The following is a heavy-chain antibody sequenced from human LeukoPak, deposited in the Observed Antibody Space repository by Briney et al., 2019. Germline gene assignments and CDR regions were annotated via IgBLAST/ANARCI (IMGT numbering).Heavy chain of an antibody. V-gene: IGHV1-69*06. CDR3: ARGIRFLEWLTNPYYYYMDV. Sequence: PLASVKVSCKASGGTFSSYAISWVRQAPGQGLEWMGGIIPIFGTANYAQKFQGRVTITADKSTSTAYMELSSRRSEDTAVYYCARGIRFLEWLTNPYYYYMDVWGKGTTVTVSS. CDR1: GGTFSSYA. D-gene: IGHD3-3*01. CDR2: IIPIFGTA. J-gene: IGHJ6*03.